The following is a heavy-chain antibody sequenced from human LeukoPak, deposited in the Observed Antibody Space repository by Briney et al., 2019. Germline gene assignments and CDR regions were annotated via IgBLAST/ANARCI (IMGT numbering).Heavy chain of an antibody. J-gene: IGHJ3*02. Sequence: ASVKVSCKVSGYTLTELSMHWVRQAPGKGLEWMGGFDPEDGETIYAQKFQGRVTMTEDTSTDTAYMELSSLRSEDTAVYHCATTFDGRKDAFDIWGQGTMVTVSS. CDR1: GYTLTELS. D-gene: IGHD2/OR15-2a*01. V-gene: IGHV1-24*01. CDR2: FDPEDGET. CDR3: ATTFDGRKDAFDI.